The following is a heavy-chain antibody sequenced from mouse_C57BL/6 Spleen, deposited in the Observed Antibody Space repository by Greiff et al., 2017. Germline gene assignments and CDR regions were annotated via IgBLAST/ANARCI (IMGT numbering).Heavy chain of an antibody. Sequence: QVQLQQPGAELVRPGTSVKLSCKASGYTFTSYWMHWVKQRPGQGLEWIGVIDPSDSYTNYNQKFKGKATLTVDTSSSTAYMQLSSLTSEDSAVYYCARSDGNYPYARDYWGQGTSVTVSS. CDR1: GYTFTSYW. D-gene: IGHD2-1*01. V-gene: IGHV1-59*01. J-gene: IGHJ4*01. CDR2: IDPSDSYT. CDR3: ARSDGNYPYARDY.